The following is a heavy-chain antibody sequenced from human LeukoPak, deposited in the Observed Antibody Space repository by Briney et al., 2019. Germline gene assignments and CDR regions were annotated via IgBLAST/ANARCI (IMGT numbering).Heavy chain of an antibody. CDR1: GYTFTSCG. V-gene: IGHV1-8*02. D-gene: IGHD3-10*01. Sequence: ASVKVSCKASGYTFTSCGISWVRQAPGQGLEWMGWMNPNSGNTGYAQKFQGRVTMTRNTSISTAYMELSSLRSEDTAVYYCARHPYYYGSGKYYMDVWGKGTTVTVSS. CDR2: MNPNSGNT. J-gene: IGHJ6*03. CDR3: ARHPYYYGSGKYYMDV.